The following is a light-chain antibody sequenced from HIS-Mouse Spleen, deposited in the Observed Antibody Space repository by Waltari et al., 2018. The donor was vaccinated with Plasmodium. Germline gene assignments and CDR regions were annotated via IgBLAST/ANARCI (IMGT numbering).Light chain of an antibody. CDR1: KLGYKY. CDR2: QDS. J-gene: IGLJ2*01. CDR3: QAWDSSTVV. Sequence: SYELTQPPSVSVSPGQTASITCSGDKLGYKYACWYQQKPGQSPVLVICQDSKRPSGIPERFSGSNSGNTATLTISGTQAMDEADYYCQAWDSSTVVFGGGTKLTVL. V-gene: IGLV3-1*01.